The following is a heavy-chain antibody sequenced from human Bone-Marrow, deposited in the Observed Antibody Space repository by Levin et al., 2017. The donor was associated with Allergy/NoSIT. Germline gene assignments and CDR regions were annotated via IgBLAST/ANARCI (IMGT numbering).Heavy chain of an antibody. V-gene: IGHV5-51*01. J-gene: IGHJ3*02. CDR3: ARPFTYYYGSGSYVDAFDI. Sequence: GESLKISCKGSGYSFTSYWIGWVRQMPGKGLEWMGIIYPGDSDTRYSSSFQGQVTISADKSISTAYLQWSSLKASDTAMYYCARPFTYYYGSGSYVDAFDIWGQGTMVTVSS. CDR2: IYPGDSDT. D-gene: IGHD3-10*01. CDR1: GYSFTSYW.